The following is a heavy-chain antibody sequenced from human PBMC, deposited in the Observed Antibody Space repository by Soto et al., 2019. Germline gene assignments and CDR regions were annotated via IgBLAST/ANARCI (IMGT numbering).Heavy chain of an antibody. CDR1: GFTFSSYA. Sequence: GGSLRLSCAASGFTFSSYAMHWVRQAPGKGLEWVAVISYDGSNKYYADSVKGRFTISRDNSKNTLYLQMNSLRAEDTAVYYCAREGMVRLYYYYGMDVWGQGTTVTVSS. J-gene: IGHJ6*02. CDR3: AREGMVRLYYYYGMDV. D-gene: IGHD3-10*01. CDR2: ISYDGSNK. V-gene: IGHV3-30-3*01.